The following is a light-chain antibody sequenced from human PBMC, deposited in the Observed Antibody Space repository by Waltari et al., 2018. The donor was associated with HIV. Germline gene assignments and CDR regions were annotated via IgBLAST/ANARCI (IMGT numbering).Light chain of an antibody. CDR1: QGLLFGDGNTY. Sequence: DVVLTQSPLSLTVHLGQPASMSCRSSQGLLFGDGNTYLNWFHQRPGQPPRRLIYKVSRRASGVPARISGSGFDTYFTLNISRVEDEDVGVFYCMQGAHWPPWTFGQGTKVEV. V-gene: IGKV2-30*01. CDR3: MQGAHWPPWT. J-gene: IGKJ1*01. CDR2: KVS.